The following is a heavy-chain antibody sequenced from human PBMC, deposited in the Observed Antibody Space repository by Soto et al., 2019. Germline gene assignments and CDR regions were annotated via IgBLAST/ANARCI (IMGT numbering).Heavy chain of an antibody. Sequence: ASVKVSCKASGYTFTSYDINWVRQATGQGLEWMGWINPNSGNTGYAQKFQGRVTMTRNTSISTAYMELSSLRSEDTAVYYCARGLTPMITFFDIWGQGTMVTVS. D-gene: IGHD3-16*01. CDR3: ARGLTPMITFFDI. J-gene: IGHJ3*02. CDR2: INPNSGNT. CDR1: GYTFTSYD. V-gene: IGHV1-8*01.